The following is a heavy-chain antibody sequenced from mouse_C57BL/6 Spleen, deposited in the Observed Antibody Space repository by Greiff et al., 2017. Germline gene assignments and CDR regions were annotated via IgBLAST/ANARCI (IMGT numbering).Heavy chain of an antibody. CDR1: GFTFSSYG. CDR2: ISSGGSYT. J-gene: IGHJ2*01. CDR3: ASLYYDCDGDYFDY. Sequence: EVQGVESGGDLVKPGGSLKLSCAASGFTFSSYGMSWVRQTPDKRLEWVATISSGGSYTYYPDSVKGRFTISRDNAKNTLYLQMSSLKSEDTAMYYCASLYYDCDGDYFDYWGQGTTLTVSS. D-gene: IGHD2-4*01. V-gene: IGHV5-6*01.